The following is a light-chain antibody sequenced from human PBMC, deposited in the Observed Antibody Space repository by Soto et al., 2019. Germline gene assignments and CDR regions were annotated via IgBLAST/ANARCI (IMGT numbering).Light chain of an antibody. CDR1: QGIDTY. Sequence: DIQMTQSPSSLSASVGDRVTITCLASQGIDTYLAWYQQKPRRAPKLLIYATSNLQSGVPSRFSGSGSGTDFTLTINSLQPEDSATYYCQQAYSTPWTFGQGTKVDIK. J-gene: IGKJ1*01. CDR2: ATS. CDR3: QQAYSTPWT. V-gene: IGKV1-39*01.